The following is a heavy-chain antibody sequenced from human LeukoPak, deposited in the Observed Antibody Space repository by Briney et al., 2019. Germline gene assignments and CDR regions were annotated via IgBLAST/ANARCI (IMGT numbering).Heavy chain of an antibody. CDR1: GFTFSSNA. Sequence: GGSLRLSCAASGFTFSSNAMSWVRQAPGKGLEWVSAISGSGGSTSYADSVKGRFTISRANSKNTLYLQMNSLRAEDTAVYYCAKDLGFRGVITVDAFDIWGQGTMVTVSS. V-gene: IGHV3-23*01. CDR2: ISGSGGST. J-gene: IGHJ3*02. D-gene: IGHD3-16*02. CDR3: AKDLGFRGVITVDAFDI.